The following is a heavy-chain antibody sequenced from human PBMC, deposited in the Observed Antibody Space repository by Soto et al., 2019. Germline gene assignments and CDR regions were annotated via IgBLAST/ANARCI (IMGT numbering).Heavy chain of an antibody. D-gene: IGHD4-17*01. J-gene: IGHJ4*02. Sequence: QVQLVESGGGVVQPGRSLRLSCAASGFTFSSYAMHWVRQAPGKGLEWVAVISYDGSNKYYADSVKGRFTISRDNYKNTLYLQMNSLRAEDTAVYYCAREAYGDHYFDYWGQGTLVTVSS. V-gene: IGHV3-30-3*01. CDR1: GFTFSSYA. CDR2: ISYDGSNK. CDR3: AREAYGDHYFDY.